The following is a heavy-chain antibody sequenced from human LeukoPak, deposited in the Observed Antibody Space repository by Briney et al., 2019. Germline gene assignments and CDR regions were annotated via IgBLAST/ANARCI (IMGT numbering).Heavy chain of an antibody. V-gene: IGHV4-39*01. Sequence: SETLSLTCTVSGGSISSSSYYWGWIRQPPGKGLEWTGSIYYSGSTYYNPSLKSRVTISVDTSKYQFSLKLSSVTAADTAVYYCARQVELELINWFDPWGQGTLVTVSS. CDR1: GGSISSSSYY. CDR3: ARQVELELINWFDP. D-gene: IGHD1-7*01. J-gene: IGHJ5*02. CDR2: IYYSGST.